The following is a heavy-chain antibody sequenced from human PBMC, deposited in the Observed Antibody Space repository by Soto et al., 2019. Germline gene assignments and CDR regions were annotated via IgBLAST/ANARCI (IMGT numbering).Heavy chain of an antibody. CDR3: TRGRYYYDSSGYITDY. D-gene: IGHD3-22*01. CDR2: IRSKAYGGTT. V-gene: IGHV3-49*03. J-gene: IGHJ4*02. Sequence: PGGSLRLSCTASGFTFGDYAMSWFRQAPGKXQKWVGFIRSKAYGGTTEYAASVKGRFTISRDDSKSIAYLQMNSLKTEDTAMYYCTRGRYYYDSSGYITDYWGQGTLVTVSS. CDR1: GFTFGDYA.